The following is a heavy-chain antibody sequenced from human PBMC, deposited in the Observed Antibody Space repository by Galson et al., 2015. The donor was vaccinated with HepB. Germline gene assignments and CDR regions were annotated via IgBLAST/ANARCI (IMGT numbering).Heavy chain of an antibody. D-gene: IGHD3-10*01. Sequence: SLRLSCAAAGFTFSSYAMHWVRQAPGKGREWVAVISYDGSNKYYADSVKGRFTISRDNSKNTMYLQMNSLRAEDTAVYYCAGGTSDDGSGSYSPPFDPWGQGTLVTVSS. J-gene: IGHJ5*02. CDR3: AGGTSDDGSGSYSPPFDP. CDR1: GFTFSSYA. V-gene: IGHV3-30-3*01. CDR2: ISYDGSNK.